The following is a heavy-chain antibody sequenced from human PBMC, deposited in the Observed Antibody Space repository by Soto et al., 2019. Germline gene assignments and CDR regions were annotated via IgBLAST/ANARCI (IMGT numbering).Heavy chain of an antibody. D-gene: IGHD2-15*01. CDR1: GGTFSSYA. J-gene: IGHJ4*02. V-gene: IGHV1-69*06. Sequence: QVQLVQSGAEVKKPGSSVKVSCKASGGTFSSYAISWVRQAPGQGLEWMGGIIPLFGTANYAQKFQGRVTITADKSTSTAYMELSSLRSEDTAVYYCARDGCSGGSCYEDYWGQGTLVTVSS. CDR2: IIPLFGTA. CDR3: ARDGCSGGSCYEDY.